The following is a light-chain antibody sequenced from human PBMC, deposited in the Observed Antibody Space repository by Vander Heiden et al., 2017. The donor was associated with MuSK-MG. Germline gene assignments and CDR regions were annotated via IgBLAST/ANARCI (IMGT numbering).Light chain of an antibody. J-gene: IGKJ3*01. V-gene: IGKV1-39*01. CDR1: QSISSY. CDR2: AAS. Sequence: DIQMTQSPSSLSASVGDRVTITCRASQSISSYLNWYQQKPGKAPKLLIYAASSLQSGVPSRFSGSGSGTDFTLTISRLQPEDFATYYCQRSYSTPFTFGHGTKVEIK. CDR3: QRSYSTPFT.